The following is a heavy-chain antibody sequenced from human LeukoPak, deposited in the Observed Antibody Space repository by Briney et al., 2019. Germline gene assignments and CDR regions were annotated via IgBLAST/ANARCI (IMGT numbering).Heavy chain of an antibody. J-gene: IGHJ6*02. CDR3: ARDFISYGGNPCYYYGMDV. CDR1: GFTFSSYG. D-gene: IGHD4-23*01. Sequence: GGSLRLSCAASGFTFSSYGMHWVRQAPGKGLEWVAVIWYDGSNKYYADSVKGRFTISRDNSKNTLYLQMNSLRAEDTAVYYCARDFISYGGNPCYYYGMDVWGQGTTVTVSS. V-gene: IGHV3-33*01. CDR2: IWYDGSNK.